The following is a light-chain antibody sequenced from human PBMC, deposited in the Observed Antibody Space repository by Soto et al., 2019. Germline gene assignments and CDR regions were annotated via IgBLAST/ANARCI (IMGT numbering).Light chain of an antibody. J-gene: IGKJ4*01. Sequence: EIVLTQSPGTLSLSPGERATLSCRASQSVSSSYLAWYQQKPGQAPRLLIYGASSRATGIPDRFSGSGSGTDFTLTISRLEPEDFAVCYCQQYGSSPRITFGGGTKVDIK. CDR2: GAS. CDR1: QSVSSSY. CDR3: QQYGSSPRIT. V-gene: IGKV3-20*01.